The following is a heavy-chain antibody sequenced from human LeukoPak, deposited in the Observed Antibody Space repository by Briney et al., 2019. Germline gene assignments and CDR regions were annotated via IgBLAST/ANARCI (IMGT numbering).Heavy chain of an antibody. Sequence: SVKVSCKASGGTFSSYAISWVRQAPGQGLEWMGRIIPILGIAHYAQTFQGRVTITADKSTSTAYIELSSLRSEDTAVYYCARVVPAAMSHFDYWGQGTLVTVSS. CDR1: GGTFSSYA. V-gene: IGHV1-69*04. D-gene: IGHD2-2*01. CDR2: IIPILGIA. J-gene: IGHJ4*02. CDR3: ARVVPAAMSHFDY.